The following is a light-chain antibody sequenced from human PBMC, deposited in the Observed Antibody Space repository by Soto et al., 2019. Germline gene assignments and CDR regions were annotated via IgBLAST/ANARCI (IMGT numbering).Light chain of an antibody. V-gene: IGLV2-8*01. J-gene: IGLJ2*01. CDR2: EVS. CDR3: SSYAGSLGVV. Sequence: QSALTQPPSASGSPGQSVTISCTGTSSDVGGYNYVSWYQQYPGKAPKLMIYEVSKRPSGVPDRFSGSKSGNTASLTVSGLQAEDEAEYYCSSYAGSLGVVFGGGTKVTVL. CDR1: SSDVGGYNY.